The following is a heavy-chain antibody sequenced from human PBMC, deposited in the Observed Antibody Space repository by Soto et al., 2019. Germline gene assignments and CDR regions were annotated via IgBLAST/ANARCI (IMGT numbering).Heavy chain of an antibody. CDR1: GASISSYY. J-gene: IGHJ4*02. CDR2: IYYSGST. V-gene: IGHV4-59*01. CDR3: ARTLPSVVDFDY. D-gene: IGHD2-21*01. Sequence: SETLSLTCTVSGASISSYYGSWIRQPPGRGLEWIGCIYYSGSTNYNPSLKSRVTISVDTSKNQFSLKLSSVTAADTAVYYCARTLPSVVDFDYWGQGTLVTVSS.